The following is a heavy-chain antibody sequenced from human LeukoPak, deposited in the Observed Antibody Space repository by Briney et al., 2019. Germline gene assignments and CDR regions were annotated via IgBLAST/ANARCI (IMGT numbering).Heavy chain of an antibody. CDR1: GFTFSTSW. V-gene: IGHV3-7*01. Sequence: PGGSLRLSCAASGFTFSTSWVTWVRQAPGKGLEWVANIDKHGSGKYYVDSVKGRFAISRDYASNSVFLQMDSLRAEDTSVYYCARDAGWGYYDLWGQGTPVTVSS. CDR2: IDKHGSGK. CDR3: ARDAGWGYYDL. J-gene: IGHJ4*02. D-gene: IGHD1-26*01.